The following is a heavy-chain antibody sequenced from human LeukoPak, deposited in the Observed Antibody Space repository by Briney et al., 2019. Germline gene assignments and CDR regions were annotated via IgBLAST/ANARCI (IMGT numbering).Heavy chain of an antibody. CDR3: ASSPYYYDSSGYYYYGMDV. D-gene: IGHD3-22*01. V-gene: IGHV3-23*01. CDR2: ISGSGGNT. Sequence: PGGSLRLSCAASGITFSNYAMSWVRQAPGKGLEWVSTISGSGGNTYYGDSVKGRFTISRDNSKNTLYLQMNSLRAEDTAVYYCASSPYYYDSSGYYYYGMDVWGQGTTVTVSS. J-gene: IGHJ6*02. CDR1: GITFSNYA.